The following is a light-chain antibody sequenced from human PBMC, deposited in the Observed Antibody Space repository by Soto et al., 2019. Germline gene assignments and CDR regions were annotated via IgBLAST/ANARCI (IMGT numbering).Light chain of an antibody. CDR1: QSVSSN. CDR3: QQYNNWPPWT. V-gene: IGKV3-15*01. J-gene: IGKJ1*01. Sequence: EIVMTQSPATLSVSPGERATLSCRASQSVSSNFAWYQQKPGQAPRLLIYDASTRATGIPARLIGSGSGTEFTLTISSLQSEDFAVYSCQQYNNWPPWTFGHGTQVEIK. CDR2: DAS.